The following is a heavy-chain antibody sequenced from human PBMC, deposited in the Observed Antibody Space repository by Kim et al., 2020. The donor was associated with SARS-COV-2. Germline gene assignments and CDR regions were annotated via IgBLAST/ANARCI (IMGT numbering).Heavy chain of an antibody. V-gene: IGHV4-39*01. J-gene: IGHJ4*02. D-gene: IGHD3-22*01. Sequence: PSLKSRVTISVDTSKNQFSLKLSSVTAAETAVYYCATQEYYDSSGYYRYWGQGTLVTVSS. CDR3: ATQEYYDSSGYYRY.